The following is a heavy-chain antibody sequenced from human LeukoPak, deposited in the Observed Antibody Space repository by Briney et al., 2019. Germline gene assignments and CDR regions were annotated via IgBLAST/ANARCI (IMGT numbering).Heavy chain of an antibody. J-gene: IGHJ4*02. CDR2: ISSDNTYT. CDR3: ANPEQQLIDY. Sequence: GGSLRLSCAVSGFTSSDYYMSWVRQAPGKEMECVSYISSDNTYTNYADSVRGRFTISRDNAKNSLYLQMNSLRAEDTAVYYCANPEQQLIDYWGQGTLVTVSS. CDR1: GFTSSDYY. V-gene: IGHV3-11*03. D-gene: IGHD6-13*01.